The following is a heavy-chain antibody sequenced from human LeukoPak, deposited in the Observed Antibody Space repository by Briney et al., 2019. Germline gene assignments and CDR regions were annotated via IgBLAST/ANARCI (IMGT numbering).Heavy chain of an antibody. D-gene: IGHD3-22*01. J-gene: IGHJ3*02. CDR3: ARSEAGAVYYDSSGYPDAFDI. CDR1: GGSISSGGDY. V-gene: IGHV4-31*03. CDR2: SYYSGST. Sequence: PSETLSLTCTVSGGSISSGGDYWSWSRRHPGKGLEWIVYSYYSGSTYYHPSLKSRVTISVDTSKNQFSLKLSSVPAADTAVYYCARSEAGAVYYDSSGYPDAFDIWGQGTMVTVSS.